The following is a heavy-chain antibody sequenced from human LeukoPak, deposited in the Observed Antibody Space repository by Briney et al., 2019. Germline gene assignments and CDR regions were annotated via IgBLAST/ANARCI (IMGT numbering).Heavy chain of an antibody. Sequence: SGTLSLTCAVSGGSISSSNGWGWVRQPPGKGLEWIGEIYHSGSTNYNPSLKSRVTISVAKSKNQFSLKLSSMTAADTAVYYCARSIAAAGTVFDYWGQGTLVTVSS. V-gene: IGHV4-4*02. CDR2: IYHSGST. J-gene: IGHJ4*02. CDR1: GGSISSSNG. D-gene: IGHD6-13*01. CDR3: ARSIAAAGTVFDY.